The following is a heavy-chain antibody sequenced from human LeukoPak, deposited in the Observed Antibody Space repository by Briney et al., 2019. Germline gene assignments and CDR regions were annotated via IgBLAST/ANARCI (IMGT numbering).Heavy chain of an antibody. Sequence: GGSLRLSCAASGFTFSTYSMSWVRQAPGKGLEWVSAISGSGGSTYYADSVKGRFTISRDNSKNTLYLQMNSLRAEDTAVYYCAKVQGTHYYDSSGYYYPDAFDIWGQGTMVTVSS. CDR3: AKVQGTHYYDSSGYYYPDAFDI. CDR1: GFTFSTYS. CDR2: ISGSGGST. D-gene: IGHD3-22*01. J-gene: IGHJ3*02. V-gene: IGHV3-23*01.